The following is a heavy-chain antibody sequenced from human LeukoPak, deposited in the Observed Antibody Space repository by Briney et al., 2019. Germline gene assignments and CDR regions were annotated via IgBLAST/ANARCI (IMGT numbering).Heavy chain of an antibody. D-gene: IGHD4-23*01. V-gene: IGHV3-30-3*01. CDR3: AKDIYGGNYFDY. Sequence: GGSLRLSCAASGFTSSSYAMHWVRQAPGKGLEWVTLISNDGSNKYYADSVKGRFTISRDNSKNTLYLQMTSLRPEDTAVYYCAKDIYGGNYFDYWGQGTLVTVSS. J-gene: IGHJ4*02. CDR2: ISNDGSNK. CDR1: GFTSSSYA.